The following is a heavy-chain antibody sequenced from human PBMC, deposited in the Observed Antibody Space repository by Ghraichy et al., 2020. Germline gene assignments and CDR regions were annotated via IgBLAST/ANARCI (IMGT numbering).Heavy chain of an antibody. Sequence: GESLNISCKASGYTFTDYYFHWVRQAPGQGLEWMGWINPNSGGTNYAQKFQGRVTMTRDTSISTAYMELSSLRSDDTAVYYCATLQNPPYCIWGQGTMVTVSS. CDR3: ATLQNPPYCI. CDR1: GYTFTDYY. D-gene: IGHD2-8*02. CDR2: INPNSGGT. V-gene: IGHV1-2*02. J-gene: IGHJ3*02.